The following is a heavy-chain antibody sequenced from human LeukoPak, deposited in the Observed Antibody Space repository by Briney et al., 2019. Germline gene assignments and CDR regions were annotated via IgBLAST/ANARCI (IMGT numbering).Heavy chain of an antibody. D-gene: IGHD2-2*01. J-gene: IGHJ6*02. CDR2: IWFDGSNK. V-gene: IGHV3-33*01. CDR3: ARDSVYCSTTSCFNYYSGMDV. Sequence: GGSLRLSCAASGFTSRNYGMHWVRQAPGKGLEWVAVIWFDGSNKYSADSVKGRFTISRDNSRNTLYLQMNSLRAEDTAVYYCARDSVYCSTTSCFNYYSGMDVWGQGTTVTVSS. CDR1: GFTSRNYG.